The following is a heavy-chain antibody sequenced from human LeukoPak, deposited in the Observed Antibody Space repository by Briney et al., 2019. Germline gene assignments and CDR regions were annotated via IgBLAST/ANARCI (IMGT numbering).Heavy chain of an antibody. CDR1: GGSISSYY. V-gene: IGHV4-59*01. D-gene: IGHD6-19*01. Sequence: SETLSLTCTVSGGSISSYYWSWIRQPPGKGLEWIGYIYYSGSTNYNPSLKSRVAISVDTSKNQFSLKLSSVTAADTAVYYCARDVAVAGDYYGMDAWGQGTTVTVSS. CDR2: IYYSGST. CDR3: ARDVAVAGDYYGMDA. J-gene: IGHJ6*02.